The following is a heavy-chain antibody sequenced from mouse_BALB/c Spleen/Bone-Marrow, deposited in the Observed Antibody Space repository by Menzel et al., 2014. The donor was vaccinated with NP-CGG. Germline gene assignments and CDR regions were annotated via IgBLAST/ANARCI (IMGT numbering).Heavy chain of an antibody. CDR2: ILPGSGST. CDR1: GYTFSSYW. Sequence: VQLVESGAELMKPGASVKISCKATGYTFSSYWIDWVKQRPGHGLEWIGEILPGSGSTNHNEKFKGKATFTADTSSNTAYMQLSSLTSEDSAVYYCARRGGWLGYFDVWGAGTTVTVSS. D-gene: IGHD2-3*01. V-gene: IGHV1-9*01. CDR3: ARRGGWLGYFDV. J-gene: IGHJ1*01.